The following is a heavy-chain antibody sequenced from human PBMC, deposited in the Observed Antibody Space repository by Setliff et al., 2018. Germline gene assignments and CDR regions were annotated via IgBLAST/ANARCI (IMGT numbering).Heavy chain of an antibody. V-gene: IGHV3-7*01. CDR1: GFTFSRYW. Sequence: LSLTCTVSGFTFSRYWMTWVRQAPGKGLEWVANIKEDGSERYYVDSVKGRFTMSRDNAKNSLYLQMNSLRAEDTAVYYCAREKMATNYYYYYMDVWGKGTTVTVSS. CDR3: AREKMATNYYYYYMDV. J-gene: IGHJ6*03. D-gene: IGHD5-12*01. CDR2: IKEDGSER.